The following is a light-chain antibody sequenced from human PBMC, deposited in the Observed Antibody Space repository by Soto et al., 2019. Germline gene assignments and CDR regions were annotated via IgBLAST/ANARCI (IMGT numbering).Light chain of an antibody. CDR1: QCIRND. CDR2: AAS. Sequence: AIQMTQPPSSLSASVGDRVTITCRASQCIRNDLGWYQQKPGKPPKLLIYAASSLHSGVPSRFSGSGSGTDFALTISSLQPEDFATYYCLQDYNYPRTFGQGTKVDIK. V-gene: IGKV1-6*01. CDR3: LQDYNYPRT. J-gene: IGKJ1*01.